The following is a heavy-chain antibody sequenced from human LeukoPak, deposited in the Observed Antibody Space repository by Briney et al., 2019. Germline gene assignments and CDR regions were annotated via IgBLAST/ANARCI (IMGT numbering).Heavy chain of an antibody. D-gene: IGHD3-16*01. J-gene: IGHJ4*02. CDR3: AKASWVSSADAVL. CDR2: ISSSSSTI. CDR1: GFTFSSHS. Sequence: VGSLRLSCAAPGFTFSSHSMKWVRQAPGKGLWWVSYISSSSSTIYYADSVKGRFTISRDNAKNSLYLQMNSLRAEDTAVYYCAKASWVSSADAVLWGQGTVVTVSS. V-gene: IGHV3-48*04.